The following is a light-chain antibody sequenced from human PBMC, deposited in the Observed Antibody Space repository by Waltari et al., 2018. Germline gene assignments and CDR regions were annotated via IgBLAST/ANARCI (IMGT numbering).Light chain of an antibody. J-gene: IGLJ2*01. CDR1: GSAVGASYS. V-gene: IGLV2-14*03. CDR3: SSQTLDGLVL. Sequence: QSALTRPASVSGSPGQSITLSCSGVGSAVGASYSLSWHQHHPGKAPQVIIYDVTNRPSGVSDRFSASKSANTASLTISRLQPEDEADYYCSSQTLDGLVLFGGGTRLTVL. CDR2: DVT.